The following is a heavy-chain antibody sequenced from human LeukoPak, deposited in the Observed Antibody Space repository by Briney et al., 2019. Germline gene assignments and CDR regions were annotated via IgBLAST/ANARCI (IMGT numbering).Heavy chain of an antibody. D-gene: IGHD2-2*01. CDR3: AKALPYCSSTSCPYYYYYYGMDV. CDR1: GFTFSSYA. V-gene: IGHV3-23*01. Sequence: PGGSLRLSCAASGFTFSSYAMSWVRQAPGKGLEWVSAISGSGGSTYYADSVKGRFTISRDNSKNTLYLQMNSLRAEDTAVYYCAKALPYCSSTSCPYYYYYYGMDVWGQGTTVTVSS. CDR2: ISGSGGST. J-gene: IGHJ6*02.